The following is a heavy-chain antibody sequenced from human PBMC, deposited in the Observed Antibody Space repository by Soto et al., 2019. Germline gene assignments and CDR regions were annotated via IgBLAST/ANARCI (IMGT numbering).Heavy chain of an antibody. CDR3: ARRTTPVTWWFDP. D-gene: IGHD4-17*01. CDR1: GFSLTTSGVG. J-gene: IGHJ5*02. V-gene: IGHV2-5*02. Sequence: QITLKESGPTLVKPTQTLTLTCTFSGFSLTTSGVGVGWIRQPPGKALEWLALIYWDDDKRYSPSLKSRLTINMASTRTRVVLTMTNMGPADTATSFCARRTTPVTWWFDPWGQGTLVTVSS. CDR2: IYWDDDK.